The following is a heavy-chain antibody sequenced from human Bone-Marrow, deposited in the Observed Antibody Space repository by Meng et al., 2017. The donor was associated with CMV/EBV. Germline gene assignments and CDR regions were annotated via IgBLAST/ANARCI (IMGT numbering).Heavy chain of an antibody. J-gene: IGHJ6*02. CDR2: IYSGGST. D-gene: IGHD4-11*01. CDR1: GFTVSSNY. CDR3: ARDDYSIMGHCYGMDV. Sequence: GESLKISCAASGFTVSSNYMSWVRQAPGKGLEWVSVIYSGGSTYYADSVKGRFTISRDNSKNTLYLLMNSLRAEDTAVYYCARDDYSIMGHCYGMDVWGQGTTVTVAS. V-gene: IGHV3-53*01.